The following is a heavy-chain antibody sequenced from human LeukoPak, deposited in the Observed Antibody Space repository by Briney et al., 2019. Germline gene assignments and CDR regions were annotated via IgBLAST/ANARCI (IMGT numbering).Heavy chain of an antibody. J-gene: IGHJ5*01. V-gene: IGHV1-18*01. CDR1: GYIFTNYG. CDR3: ATDGGYQPRWFHS. D-gene: IGHD5-18*01. Sequence: GSVKISCTASGYIFTNYGIRWVRQAPGQGLEWMGWTSALNGNRNIAQKVQGRVTVTTDTFTTTAYMELRSLQSDDTAVYSCATDGGYQPRWFHSGGQRTLITVSS. CDR2: TSALNGNR.